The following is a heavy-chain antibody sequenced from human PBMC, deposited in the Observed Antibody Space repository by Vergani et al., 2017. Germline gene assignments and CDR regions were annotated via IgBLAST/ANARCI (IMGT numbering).Heavy chain of an antibody. D-gene: IGHD1-26*01. V-gene: IGHV3-30*02. CDR2: VLFDGSNE. CDR3: AKERYSGTYSGKYFDY. CDR1: GFTFNRYG. J-gene: IGHJ4*02. Sequence: QVQLVQSGGGVVQPGGSLRLSCVASGFTFNRYGMQWVRQAPGKGLEWVAYVLFDGSNEYYADSVKGRFIVSRDNSNDALYLQMNSLRAEDTAVYYCAKERYSGTYSGKYFDYWGQGTLVTVSS.